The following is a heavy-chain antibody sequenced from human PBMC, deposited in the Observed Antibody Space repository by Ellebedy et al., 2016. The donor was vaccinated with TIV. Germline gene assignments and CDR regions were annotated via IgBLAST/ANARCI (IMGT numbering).Heavy chain of an antibody. J-gene: IGHJ6*03. CDR3: ARVRRTFRVVRGYYMDV. D-gene: IGHD3-10*01. CDR2: INHGGST. V-gene: IGHV4-34*01. Sequence: SETLSLXXAVYGGSFSGFYWSWIRQPPGKGLEWIGEINHGGSTNYNPSLKSRVTMSVDTSKNQFSLRLSSVTAADTAVYYCARVRRTFRVVRGYYMDVWGKGTTVTVSS. CDR1: GGSFSGFY.